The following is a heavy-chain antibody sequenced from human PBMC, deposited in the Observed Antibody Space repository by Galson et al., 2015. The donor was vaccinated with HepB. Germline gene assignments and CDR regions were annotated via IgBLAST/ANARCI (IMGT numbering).Heavy chain of an antibody. CDR1: GGSISSPDYH. J-gene: IGHJ5*02. CDR3: ARWGGGPTRWFVP. CDR2: IYYSGTT. Sequence: LSLTCTVSGGSISSPDYHWSWIRQHPGKGLEYIGYIYYSGTTYYNPSLKSRVTISVDTSKNQFSLKLSSVTAADTAVYYCARWGGGPTRWFVPWGQGTLVTVSS. D-gene: IGHD1-26*01. V-gene: IGHV4-31*03.